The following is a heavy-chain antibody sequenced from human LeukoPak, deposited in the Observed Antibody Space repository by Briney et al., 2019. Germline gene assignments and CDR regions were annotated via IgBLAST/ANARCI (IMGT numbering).Heavy chain of an antibody. J-gene: IGHJ4*02. D-gene: IGHD1-26*01. Sequence: GGSLRLSCAASGFSVSSTCMSWVRQAPGKGLEWVSLMYSHGLTSYGDSVRGRFTISRDTSKNTLHLQMNSLRAEDTAIYYCVRDIGSYPPEKWGQGTLVTASS. CDR1: GFSVSSTC. CDR2: MYSHGLT. V-gene: IGHV3-53*01. CDR3: VRDIGSYPPEK.